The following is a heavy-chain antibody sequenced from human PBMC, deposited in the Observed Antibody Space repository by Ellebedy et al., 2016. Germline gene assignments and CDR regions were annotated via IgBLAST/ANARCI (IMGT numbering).Heavy chain of an antibody. CDR2: ISGGGDST. D-gene: IGHD2-2*01. V-gene: IGHV3-23*01. CDR1: GFTFSSYA. CDR3: AKLGGIVLVPPGEIRVSVDDP. J-gene: IGHJ5*02. Sequence: GGSLRLSXAASGFTFSSYAMNWVRQAPGKGLEWVSAISGGGDSTYYADSVKGRFTISRDNSKNTLYLQMNSLRAEDTAIYYCAKLGGIVLVPPGEIRVSVDDPWGQGTLVTVSS.